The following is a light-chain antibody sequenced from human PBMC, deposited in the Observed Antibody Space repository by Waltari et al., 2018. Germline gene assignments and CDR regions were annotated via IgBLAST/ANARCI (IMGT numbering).Light chain of an antibody. CDR1: GPHIGAGYV. V-gene: IGLV1-40*01. CDR3: QSYDTSLSVV. J-gene: IGLJ3*02. Sequence: QSVLTQPPSVSGAPGQRVPIPCTGSGPHIGAGYVFPWYQQPPRAAPKLLIYGSTSRPLGVPDRFFGSTSGTSASLVIIGLQAEDEGDYYCQSYDTSLSVVFGGGTKLTVL. CDR2: GST.